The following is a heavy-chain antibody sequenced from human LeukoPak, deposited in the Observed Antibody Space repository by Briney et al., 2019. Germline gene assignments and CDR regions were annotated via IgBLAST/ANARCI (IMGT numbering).Heavy chain of an antibody. J-gene: IGHJ6*02. D-gene: IGHD2-2*01. Sequence: ASVKVSCKASGYTFTSYDINWVRQATGQGLEWMGWMNPNSGNTGYAQKFQGRVTITRNTSISTAYMELSSLRSEDTAVYYCARTDIVVVPAARQNYYYYGMDVWGQGTTVTVSS. CDR1: GYTFTSYD. V-gene: IGHV1-8*03. CDR3: ARTDIVVVPAARQNYYYYGMDV. CDR2: MNPNSGNT.